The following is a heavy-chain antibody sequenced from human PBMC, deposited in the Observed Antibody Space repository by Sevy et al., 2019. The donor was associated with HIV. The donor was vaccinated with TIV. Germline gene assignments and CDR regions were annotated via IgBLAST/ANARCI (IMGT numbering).Heavy chain of an antibody. J-gene: IGHJ4*02. CDR2: VYPGDSDA. Sequence: GESLKISCKTSGYSFSTYWIGWVRQMPDKGLGWMGIVYPGDSDAKYSPSFQGQVSISADKSINTAYLQWSSLKASDTAIYYCATPTAGYWGQGTLVTVSS. CDR1: GYSFSTYW. V-gene: IGHV5-51*01. CDR3: ATPTAGY.